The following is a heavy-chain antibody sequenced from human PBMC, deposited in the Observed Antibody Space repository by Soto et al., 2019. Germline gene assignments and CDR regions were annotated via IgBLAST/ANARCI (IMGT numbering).Heavy chain of an antibody. D-gene: IGHD4-17*01. CDR1: GYTFSAYY. V-gene: IGHV1-2*04. CDR2: INPNSGAT. J-gene: IGHJ4*02. Sequence: QVQLVQSGAEVKTPGASVKVSCKASGYTFSAYYIHWVRQAPGQGIEWMGWINPNSGATTYAQNFQGWVTVTRDTDITTAYMELTRLRSDDTAIYSCARGTTTVTWAGVFASWGQGALVTVSS. CDR3: ARGTTTVTWAGVFAS.